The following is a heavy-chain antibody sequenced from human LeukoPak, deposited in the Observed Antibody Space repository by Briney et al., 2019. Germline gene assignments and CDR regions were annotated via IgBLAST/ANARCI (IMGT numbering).Heavy chain of an antibody. V-gene: IGHV3-11*01. CDR3: ARQSGRSGSDY. Sequence: NSGGSLRLSCAASGFTFSDHYMTWIRQAPGKGPEWLSYISGSGSDIDYAGSVKGRFTISRDNAKNSLYLQMNILRAEDTAVYYCARQSGRSGSDYWGQGTLVTVSS. J-gene: IGHJ4*02. CDR2: ISGSGSDI. D-gene: IGHD6-19*01. CDR1: GFTFSDHY.